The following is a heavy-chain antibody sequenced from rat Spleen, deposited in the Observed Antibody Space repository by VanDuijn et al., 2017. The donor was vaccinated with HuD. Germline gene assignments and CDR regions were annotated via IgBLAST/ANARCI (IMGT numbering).Heavy chain of an antibody. J-gene: IGHJ2*01. Sequence: EVQLVESGGGLVQPGRSLKLSCVASGFTYSNYVMAWVRQAPTKGLEWVASISTGCGNTYYRDSVKGRFTISRDNAKNTLYLQMDSLRSEDTATYYCARHTPFNYGTVGDYWGQEVMVTVSS. CDR3: ARHTPFNYGTVGDY. V-gene: IGHV5S13*01. D-gene: IGHD1-11*01. CDR1: GFTYSNYV. CDR2: ISTGCGNT.